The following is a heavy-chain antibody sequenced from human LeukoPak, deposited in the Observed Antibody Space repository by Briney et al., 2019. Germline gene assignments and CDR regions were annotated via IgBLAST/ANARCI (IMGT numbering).Heavy chain of an antibody. V-gene: IGHV1-2*02. D-gene: IGHD3-22*01. Sequence: ASVKVSCKAFGYTFTSNYMHWVRQAPGQGLEWMGWINPNSGGTNYAQKFQGRVTMTRDTSISTAYMELSRLRSDDTAVYYCARVGGYWTNYFDYWGQGTLVTVSS. CDR3: ARVGGYWTNYFDY. CDR1: GYTFTSNY. J-gene: IGHJ4*02. CDR2: INPNSGGT.